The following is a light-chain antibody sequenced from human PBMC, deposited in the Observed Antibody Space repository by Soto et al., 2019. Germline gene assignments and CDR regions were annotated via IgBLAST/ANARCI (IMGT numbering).Light chain of an antibody. Sequence: EIVLTQAPGTLSWSPGERATLSCRASQSVTSSYLAWYQQKPGQAPSLLIYGATSRATGIPDRFSGSGSGTDFTLAIGRLEPEDFAVYYCQQYGRSPWTFGQGTRVDMK. J-gene: IGKJ1*01. CDR2: GAT. V-gene: IGKV3-20*01. CDR3: QQYGRSPWT. CDR1: QSVTSSY.